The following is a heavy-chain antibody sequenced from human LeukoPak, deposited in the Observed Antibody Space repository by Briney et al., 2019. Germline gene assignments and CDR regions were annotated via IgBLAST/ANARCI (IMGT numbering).Heavy chain of an antibody. CDR1: GGSISSGSYY. J-gene: IGHJ4*02. V-gene: IGHV4-39*01. Sequence: PSETLSLTCTVSGGSISSGSYYWGWLRQPPGKGLEWIASVHYSGTTYYNPSLDSRVTISVDTSKNQFSLKVSSVTAADTAVYYCATNADRTRLSLDYWGQGTLVTVSS. D-gene: IGHD1-14*01. CDR2: VHYSGTT. CDR3: ATNADRTRLSLDY.